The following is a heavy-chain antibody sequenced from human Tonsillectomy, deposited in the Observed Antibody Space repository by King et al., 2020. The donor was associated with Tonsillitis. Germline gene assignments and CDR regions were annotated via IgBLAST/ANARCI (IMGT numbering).Heavy chain of an antibody. CDR2: TYYRSKWYN. Sequence: VQLQQSGPGLVKPSQTLSLTCAISGDSVSSNSAAWNWISQSPSRGLEGLGRTYYRSKWYNDYADAVKSRITINPNTSTNQFSLQLNSVTPENTAVYYCARERDVDIVATVYYYYYMDVWGKGTTVTVSS. V-gene: IGHV6-1*01. J-gene: IGHJ6*03. CDR1: GDSVSSNSAA. D-gene: IGHD5-12*01. CDR3: ARERDVDIVATVYYYYYMDV.